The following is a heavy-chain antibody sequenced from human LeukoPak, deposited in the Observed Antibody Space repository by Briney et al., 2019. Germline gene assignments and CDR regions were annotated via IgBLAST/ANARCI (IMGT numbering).Heavy chain of an antibody. CDR3: ARAGQIVATSPDAFDI. CDR2: INPISGGT. Sequence: ASVKASCKASGYTSTGYYMRWVRQAPGHGLEWMGWINPISGGTNYAQTFQGRVTMARDTSISTAYIELSRLRSDDTAVYYCARAGQIVATSPDAFDIWGQGTMVTVSS. J-gene: IGHJ3*02. V-gene: IGHV1-2*02. CDR1: GYTSTGYY. D-gene: IGHD5-12*01.